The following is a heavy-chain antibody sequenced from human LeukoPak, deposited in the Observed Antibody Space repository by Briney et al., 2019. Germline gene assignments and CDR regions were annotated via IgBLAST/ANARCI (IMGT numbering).Heavy chain of an antibody. CDR3: ARGGPPLHARGGYASAFDI. J-gene: IGHJ3*02. Sequence: SETLSLTCTVSGGSIRSSYYYWGWIRQPPGKGLEWIGSIYDSGSTYYNPSLKSRVTISVDTSKNQFSLKLNSVTAADTAVYYCARGGPPLHARGGYASAFDIWGQGTMVTVSS. CDR2: IYDSGST. V-gene: IGHV4-39*01. D-gene: IGHD2-2*01. CDR1: GGSIRSSYYY.